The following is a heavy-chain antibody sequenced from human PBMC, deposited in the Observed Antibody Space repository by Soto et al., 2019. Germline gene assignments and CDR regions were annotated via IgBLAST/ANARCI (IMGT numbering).Heavy chain of an antibody. Sequence: PGGSLTLSCTASGFTFRRYAMHWVRQAPGKGLEWVAVISYGGSNKYYADAVKGRFTSSRDKSKNTLYRQMKSLRAEETAVYYCARDSTGTTDYWGQGTRVTVSS. CDR3: ARDSTGTTDY. CDR1: GFTFRRYA. D-gene: IGHD1-7*01. V-gene: IGHV3-30-3*01. J-gene: IGHJ4*02. CDR2: ISYGGSNK.